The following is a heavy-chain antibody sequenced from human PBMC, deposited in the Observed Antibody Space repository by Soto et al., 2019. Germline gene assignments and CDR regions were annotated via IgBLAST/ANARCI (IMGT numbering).Heavy chain of an antibody. CDR1: GFTFSSYA. Sequence: GGSLRLSCAASGFTFSSYAMHWVRQAPGKGLEWVAVISYDGSNKYYADSVKGRFTISRDNSKNTLYLQMNSLRAEDTAVYYCARDFSSSSCFDYCGQGTLVTVSS. V-gene: IGHV3-30-3*01. D-gene: IGHD6-13*01. CDR2: ISYDGSNK. J-gene: IGHJ4*02. CDR3: ARDFSSSSCFDY.